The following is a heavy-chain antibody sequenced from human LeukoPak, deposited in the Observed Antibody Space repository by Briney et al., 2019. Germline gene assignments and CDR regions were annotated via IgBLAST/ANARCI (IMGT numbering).Heavy chain of an antibody. CDR3: AKEWAAAGALAAFDI. Sequence: PGRSLRLSCAASGFTFDDYAMHWVRQAPGKGLEWVSGISWNSGSIGCADSVKGRFTISRDNAKNSLYLRMNSLRAEDTALYYCAKEWAAAGALAAFDIWGQGTMVTVSS. D-gene: IGHD6-13*01. CDR1: GFTFDDYA. V-gene: IGHV3-9*01. CDR2: ISWNSGSI. J-gene: IGHJ3*02.